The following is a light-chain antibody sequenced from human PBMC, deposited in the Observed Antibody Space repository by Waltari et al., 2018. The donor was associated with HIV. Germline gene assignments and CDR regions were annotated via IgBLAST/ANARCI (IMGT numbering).Light chain of an antibody. CDR1: ALPKQY. V-gene: IGLV3-25*03. CDR3: KSTHSRGTYVV. J-gene: IGLJ2*01. Sequence: SYELTQPPSVSVSPGQTARITCSGDALPKQYAYWYQQKPGQAPVLVIEKDTERPSGIPERFSGASSGTTVTLTITGVQAEDEASYYCKSTHSRGTYVVFGGGTKLTVL. CDR2: KDT.